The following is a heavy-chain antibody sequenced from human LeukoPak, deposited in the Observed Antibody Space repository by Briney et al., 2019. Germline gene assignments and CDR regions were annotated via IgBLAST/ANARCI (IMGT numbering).Heavy chain of an antibody. CDR1: GYTFTGYY. D-gene: IGHD3-16*01. Sequence: ASVKDSCKASGYTFTGYYMHWVRQAPGQGLEWMGWINPNSGGTNYAQKFQGRVTMTRDTSISTAYMELSRLRSDDTAVYYCARAVNYEATSLFDYWGQGTLVTVSS. CDR2: INPNSGGT. V-gene: IGHV1-2*02. J-gene: IGHJ4*02. CDR3: ARAVNYEATSLFDY.